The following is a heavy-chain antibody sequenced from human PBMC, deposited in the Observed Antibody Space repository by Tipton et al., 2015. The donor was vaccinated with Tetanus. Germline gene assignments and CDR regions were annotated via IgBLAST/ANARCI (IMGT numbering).Heavy chain of an antibody. J-gene: IGHJ6*02. D-gene: IGHD4-17*01. CDR1: GLIFSNYA. Sequence: SLRLSCAASGLIFSNYAMHWVRQAPGKGLEWVALISYDGSNIYYADSVKGRFTISRDDSKETVYLQMSSLRAEDTAVYYCAKLDYGDYGRYYYYEMDVWGQGTTVTVS. CDR2: ISYDGSNI. CDR3: AKLDYGDYGRYYYYEMDV. V-gene: IGHV3-30*18.